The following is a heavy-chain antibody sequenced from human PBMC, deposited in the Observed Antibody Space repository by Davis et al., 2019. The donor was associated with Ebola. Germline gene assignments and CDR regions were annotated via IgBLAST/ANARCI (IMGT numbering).Heavy chain of an antibody. CDR3: ARDLTGLQHRGDAFDI. J-gene: IGHJ3*02. Sequence: KFQGRVTITRDTSASTAYMELSSLRSEDTAVYYCARDLTGLQHRGDAFDIWGQGTMVTVSS. D-gene: IGHD3-9*01. V-gene: IGHV1-3*01.